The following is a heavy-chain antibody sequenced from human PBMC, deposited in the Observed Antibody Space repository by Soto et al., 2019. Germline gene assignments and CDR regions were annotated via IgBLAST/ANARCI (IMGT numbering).Heavy chain of an antibody. CDR1: GFSFSDYE. J-gene: IGHJ4*02. CDR3: ARDRAAGGY. D-gene: IGHD6-13*01. CDR2: ISSGGSTI. Sequence: VQLVESGGGLAQPGGSLRLSCVASGFSFSDYEMNCVRQAPGKGLEWVAYISSGGSTIHYADSVRGRFTVSRDNARNSLYLQMNTLSVEDTALYYCARDRAAGGYWGQGTLVTVSS. V-gene: IGHV3-48*03.